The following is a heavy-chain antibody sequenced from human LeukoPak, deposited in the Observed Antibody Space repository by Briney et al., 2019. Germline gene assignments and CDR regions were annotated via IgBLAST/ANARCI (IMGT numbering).Heavy chain of an antibody. V-gene: IGHV3-48*03. J-gene: IGHJ4*02. D-gene: IGHD4-17*01. CDR3: AKKAHYDAYAKYFDY. Sequence: GGSLRLSCATSGFTFSSYEMHWVRQAPGKGLEWVSYISSSGSTIYYADSVKGRFTISRDNAKNSLYLQMNSLRAEDTAVYYCAKKAHYDAYAKYFDYWGQGTLVTVSS. CDR1: GFTFSSYE. CDR2: ISSSGSTI.